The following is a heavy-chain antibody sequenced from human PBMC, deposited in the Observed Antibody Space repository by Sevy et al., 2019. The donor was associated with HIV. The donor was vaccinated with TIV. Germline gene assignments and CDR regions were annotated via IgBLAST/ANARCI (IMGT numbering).Heavy chain of an antibody. J-gene: IGHJ6*02. V-gene: IGHV3-30-3*01. D-gene: IGHD3-3*02. CDR3: ARDLASSGNGLDV. CDR2: IPNDINNK. Sequence: GGSLRLSCAASGFTFFAYTMHWVRQAPGKGLEWVALIPNDINNKYYADSVKGRFTISRENSKNTLYLRMNSLRPEDTAVYYCARDLASSGNGLDVWGQGTTVTVSS. CDR1: GFTFFAYT.